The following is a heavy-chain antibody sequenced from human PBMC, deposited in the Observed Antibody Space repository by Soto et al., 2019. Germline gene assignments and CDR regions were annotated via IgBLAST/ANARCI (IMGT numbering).Heavy chain of an antibody. CDR3: ARVGAITDY. CDR1: GGSISSYY. V-gene: IGHV4-59*01. CDR2: IYYSGST. J-gene: IGHJ4*02. Sequence: SETLSLTCTVSGGSISSYYWIWIRQPPGKGLEWIGYIYYSGSTNYNPSLKSRVTISVDTSKNQFSLKLSSVTAADTAVYYCARVGAITDYWGQGTLVTVS. D-gene: IGHD1-26*01.